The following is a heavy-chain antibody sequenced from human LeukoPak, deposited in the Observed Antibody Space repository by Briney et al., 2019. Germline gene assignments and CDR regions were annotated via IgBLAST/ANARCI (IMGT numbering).Heavy chain of an antibody. CDR3: ARENDKDAFGI. J-gene: IGHJ3*02. V-gene: IGHV4-59*01. Sequence: SETLSLTCTVSGGSISSYYWSWIRQPPGKGLEWIGYIYYSGSTNYNPSLKSRVTISVDTSKNQFSLKLSSVTAADTAVYYRARENDKDAFGIWGQGTMVTVSS. D-gene: IGHD1-1*01. CDR2: IYYSGST. CDR1: GGSISSYY.